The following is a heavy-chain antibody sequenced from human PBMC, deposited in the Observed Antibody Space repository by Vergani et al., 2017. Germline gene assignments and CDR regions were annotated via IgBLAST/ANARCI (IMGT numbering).Heavy chain of an antibody. J-gene: IGHJ6*03. V-gene: IGHV1-2*02. D-gene: IGHD4-17*01. CDR3: ARGNGDQLYYMMDF. CDR2: INPNRGDT. CDR1: AYTFTSYY. Sequence: QVQLVQSGAEVKKPGASVKVSCKASAYTFTSYYMHWVRQAPGQGLEWMGWINPNRGDTKYVQKFQDRITMTRDTSISTVYMALSRLRSDDTAVYYCARGNGDQLYYMMDFWGKGTSVTVS.